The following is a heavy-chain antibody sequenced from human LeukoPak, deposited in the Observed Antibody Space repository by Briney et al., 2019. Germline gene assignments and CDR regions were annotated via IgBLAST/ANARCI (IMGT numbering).Heavy chain of an antibody. CDR3: ARRGYCSSTSCYIAGRWFDP. D-gene: IGHD2-2*02. Sequence: SETLSLTCAVYGGSFSGYYWSWIRQPPGKGLEWIGEINHSGSTNYNPSLKSRVTISVDTSKNQFSLKLSSVTAADTAVYYCARRGYCSSTSCYIAGRWFDPWGQGTLVTVSS. J-gene: IGHJ5*02. V-gene: IGHV4-34*01. CDR2: INHSGST. CDR1: GGSFSGYY.